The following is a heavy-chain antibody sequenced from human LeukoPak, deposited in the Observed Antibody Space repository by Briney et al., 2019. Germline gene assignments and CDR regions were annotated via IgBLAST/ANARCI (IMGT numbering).Heavy chain of an antibody. Sequence: GGSLRLSCTTSGFTFNTFGMHWVRQAPGKGLEWVAFMPSRGSATYHAESVKGRFTISRDNAKNSLYLQMNSLRAEDTAVYYCARGADGVSSNSRGWFDPWGQGTLVTVSS. V-gene: IGHV3-30*02. CDR1: GFTFNTFG. D-gene: IGHD2-15*01. J-gene: IGHJ5*02. CDR2: MPSRGSAT. CDR3: ARGADGVSSNSRGWFDP.